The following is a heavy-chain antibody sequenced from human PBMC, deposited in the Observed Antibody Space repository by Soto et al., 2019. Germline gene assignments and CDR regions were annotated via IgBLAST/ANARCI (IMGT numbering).Heavy chain of an antibody. V-gene: IGHV4-59*01. CDR1: GGSISSYY. D-gene: IGHD3-9*01. CDR3: ARVTLTGYPAFYDYYYGMDV. J-gene: IGHJ6*02. CDR2: IYYSGST. Sequence: PSETLSLTCTVSGGSISSYYWSWIRQPPGKGLEWIGYIYYSGSTNYNPSLKSRVTISVDTSKNQFSLKLSSVTAADTAVYYCARVTLTGYPAFYDYYYGMDVWGQGTTVTVS.